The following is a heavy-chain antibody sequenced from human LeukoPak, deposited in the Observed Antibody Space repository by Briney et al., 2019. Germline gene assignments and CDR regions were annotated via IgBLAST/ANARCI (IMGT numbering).Heavy chain of an antibody. CDR2: IIPILGIA. CDR1: GGTFSSYA. D-gene: IGHD3-10*01. V-gene: IGHV1-69*04. J-gene: IGHJ4*02. CDR3: ARVGLVRGVIITGGFDY. Sequence: ASVKVSCKASGGTFSSYAISWVRQAPGQGLEWMGRIIPILGIANYAQKFQGRVTITADKSTSTAYMELSSLRSEDTAVYYCARVGLVRGVIITGGFDYWGQGTLVTVSS.